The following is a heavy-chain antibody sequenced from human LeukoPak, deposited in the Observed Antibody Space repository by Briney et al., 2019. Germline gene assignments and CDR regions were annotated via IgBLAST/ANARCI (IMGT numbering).Heavy chain of an antibody. CDR1: GFPFSSYW. Sequence: GGSLRLSCEPSGFPFSSYWMLWVRQAPGKGLVWVSRISGGGTITTYADFVKGRFTISGDNTKNILYLQMNSLKVEDTAIYYCSRSQFDYWGQGVLVTVSS. CDR3: SRSQFDY. V-gene: IGHV3-74*03. CDR2: ISGGGTIT. J-gene: IGHJ4*02.